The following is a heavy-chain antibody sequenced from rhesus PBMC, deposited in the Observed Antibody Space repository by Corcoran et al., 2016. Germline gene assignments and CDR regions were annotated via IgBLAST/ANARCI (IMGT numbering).Heavy chain of an antibody. Sequence: QVQLQESGPGLVKPSETLSLTCAVSGYSISGYYWSWIRQAPGKGLEWIGYLPYSGSTSYNPSLKRRVNISRETSKNQFYLKRSSVTAADTAVYYCAREPPHYYSGSYYGLDSWGQGVVVTVSS. CDR3: AREPPHYYSGSYYGLDS. CDR2: LPYSGST. J-gene: IGHJ6*01. CDR1: GYSISGYY. V-gene: IGHV4-122*02. D-gene: IGHD3-16*01.